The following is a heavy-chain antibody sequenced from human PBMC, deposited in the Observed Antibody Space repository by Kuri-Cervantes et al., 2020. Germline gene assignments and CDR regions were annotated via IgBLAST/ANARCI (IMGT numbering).Heavy chain of an antibody. CDR3: ARHAYSSGWSYYYYYMDV. Sequence: SETLSLTCTVSGGSISSYYWSWIRQPPGKGLEWIGYIYYSGSTNYNPSLKSRVTISVDTSKNQLSLKLSSVTAADTAVYYCARHAYSSGWSYYYYYMDVWGKGTTVTVSS. V-gene: IGHV4-59*08. J-gene: IGHJ6*03. D-gene: IGHD6-19*01. CDR1: GGSISSYY. CDR2: IYYSGST.